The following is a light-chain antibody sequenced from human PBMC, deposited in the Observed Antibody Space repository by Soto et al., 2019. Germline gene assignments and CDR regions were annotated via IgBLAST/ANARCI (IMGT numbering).Light chain of an antibody. CDR2: ENK. Sequence: NFMLTQPHSASESPGKTVAMSGTRSSGSIANNYVQWYQQRPGSAPTTVIYENKLRPSGGPGRFSGSTDGSSNSASLTISGLQTEDEADYYCQSYDADFVIFGGGTKVTV. CDR3: QSYDADFVI. J-gene: IGLJ2*01. CDR1: SGSIANNY. V-gene: IGLV6-57*04.